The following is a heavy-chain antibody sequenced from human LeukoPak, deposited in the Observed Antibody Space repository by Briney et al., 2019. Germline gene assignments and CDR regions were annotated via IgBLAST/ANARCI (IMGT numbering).Heavy chain of an antibody. CDR1: GFTLSLYS. Sequence: GGSLRLSCAASGFTLSLYSLNWVRQAPGKGLEWVSSIRSSSTYISYADSVKGRFTISRDNAKNSLYLQMNSLRAEDTAVYYCARGRVDTSVVIFDYWGQGTLVTVSS. J-gene: IGHJ4*02. CDR2: IRSSSTYI. V-gene: IGHV3-21*01. CDR3: ARGRVDTSVVIFDY. D-gene: IGHD2-21*01.